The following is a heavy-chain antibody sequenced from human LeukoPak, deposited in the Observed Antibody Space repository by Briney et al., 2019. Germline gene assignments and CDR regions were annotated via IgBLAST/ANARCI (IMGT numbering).Heavy chain of an antibody. CDR1: GFTFNSYA. D-gene: IGHD5-12*01. CDR3: AKQVAAPGPIDY. Sequence: GGSLRLSCAASGFTFNSYAMTWVRQAPGKGLEWLSALIDSGTSTFYADSVKGRFTISRDNSRNTLYLQMDSLRAEDTAVYYCAKQVAAPGPIDYWGQGTLVTVSS. CDR2: LIDSGTST. J-gene: IGHJ4*02. V-gene: IGHV3-23*01.